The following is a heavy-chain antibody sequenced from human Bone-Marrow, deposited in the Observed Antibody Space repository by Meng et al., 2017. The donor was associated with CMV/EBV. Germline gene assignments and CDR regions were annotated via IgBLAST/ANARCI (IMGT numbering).Heavy chain of an antibody. V-gene: IGHV3-30*01. CDR3: ARDKVPGGSSSFDY. CDR2: MSSAGSI. CDR1: GLSLRTYP. J-gene: IGHJ4*02. Sequence: ASGLSLRTYPVHWVRQAPGKGLGWVAVMSSAGSIYYADSVKGRFTISRDSSKNTLSLQMNNLRAEDTAMYYCARDKVPGGSSSFDYWGQGTLVTVSS. D-gene: IGHD6-13*01.